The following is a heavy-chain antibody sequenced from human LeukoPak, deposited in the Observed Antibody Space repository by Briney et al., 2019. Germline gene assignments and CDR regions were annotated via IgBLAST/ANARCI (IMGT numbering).Heavy chain of an antibody. CDR2: IYPGDSDT. D-gene: IGHD3-22*01. V-gene: IGHV5-51*01. CDR1: GYNFTSYW. CDR3: ARQWGYYYDSSGYLY. Sequence: GESLKISCKGSGYNFTSYWIGWVRQMPGKGLEWMGIIYPGDSDTRYSPSFQGQVTISADKSISTAYLQWSSLKASDTAMYYCARQWGYYYDSSGYLYWGQGTLVTVSS. J-gene: IGHJ4*02.